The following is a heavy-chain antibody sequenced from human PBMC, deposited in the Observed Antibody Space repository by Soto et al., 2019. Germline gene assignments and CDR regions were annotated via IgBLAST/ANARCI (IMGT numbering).Heavy chain of an antibody. CDR2: ISSNGGIT. D-gene: IGHD1-20*01. V-gene: IGHV3-64D*06. CDR1: GFTFIGYS. Sequence: VVSLILSCSASGFTFIGYSMDWFRQAPGKGLEFVSAISSNGGITYYADSVKGRSTIYRDNSKNMLYFQMSSLRAEDTAVYYCVKDAIVDGIKLDYWGQRTLVTVSS. CDR3: VKDAIVDGIKLDY. J-gene: IGHJ4*02.